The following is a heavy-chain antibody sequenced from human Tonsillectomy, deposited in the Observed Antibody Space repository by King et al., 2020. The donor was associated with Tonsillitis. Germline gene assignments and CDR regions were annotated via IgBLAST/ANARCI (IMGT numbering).Heavy chain of an antibody. CDR3: ARDGRELTGDYYFDY. V-gene: IGHV3-30-3*01. CDR1: GFTFSSYP. Sequence: VQLVESGGGVVQPGRSLRLSCAASGFTFSSYPIHWVRQAPGKGLEWVAVISYDGSNKYYADSVKGRFTISRDNSKNKLYLQMNSLRAEDTAVYYCARDGRELTGDYYFDYLGQGTLVTVSS. J-gene: IGHJ4*02. CDR2: ISYDGSNK. D-gene: IGHD7-27*01.